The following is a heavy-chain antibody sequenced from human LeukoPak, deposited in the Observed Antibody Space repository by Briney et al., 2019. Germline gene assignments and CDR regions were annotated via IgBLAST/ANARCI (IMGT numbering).Heavy chain of an antibody. CDR2: ISAYNGNT. J-gene: IGHJ5*02. D-gene: IGHD2-8*02. V-gene: IGHV1-18*01. CDR3: ARDPAKGIPWWYNWFDP. Sequence: ASVKVSCKASGGTFSGYAISWVRQAPGQGLEWMGWISAYNGNTNYAQKLQGRVTMTTDTSTSTAYMELRSLRSDDTAVYYGARDPAKGIPWWYNWFDPWGQGTLVTVSS. CDR1: GGTFSGYA.